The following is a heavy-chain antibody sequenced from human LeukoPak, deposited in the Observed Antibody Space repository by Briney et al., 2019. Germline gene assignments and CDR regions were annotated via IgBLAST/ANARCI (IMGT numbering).Heavy chain of an antibody. V-gene: IGHV3-48*01. Sequence: GGSLSLSCAAFGFFFSSFSMNWVRQVPGRGLGWVSYISSSSSTIYYADSVKGRFTISRDKAKNSLYLLMSSLRAEDTAVYYCAREYCSSTSCLYDYWGQGTLVTVSS. D-gene: IGHD2-2*01. CDR3: AREYCSSTSCLYDY. CDR1: GFFFSSFS. J-gene: IGHJ4*02. CDR2: ISSSSSTI.